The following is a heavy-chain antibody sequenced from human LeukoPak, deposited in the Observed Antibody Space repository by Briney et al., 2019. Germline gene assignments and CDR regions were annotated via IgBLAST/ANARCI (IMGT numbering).Heavy chain of an antibody. D-gene: IGHD3-10*01. CDR3: ARGDMMLRGVIDEMDP. CDR2: QRNSGST. Sequence: SETLSLICTVSGGPISTYSWMWIRQPPGKGLEWIGCQRNSGSTNYNPSLKSRVTMSLDTCKNLFSLKLSSVTAADTAVYYCARGDMMLRGVIDEMDPWGQGTLVTVSS. J-gene: IGHJ5*02. V-gene: IGHV4-4*07. CDR1: GGPISTYS.